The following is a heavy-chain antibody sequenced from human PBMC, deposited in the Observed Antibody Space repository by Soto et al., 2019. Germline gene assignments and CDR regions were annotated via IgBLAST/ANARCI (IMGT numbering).Heavy chain of an antibody. J-gene: IGHJ4*02. CDR1: GGSVRSGEYY. CDR2: SYYSGSA. CDR3: ARSYITITTGYSDS. V-gene: IGHV4-61*08. Sequence: SETLSLTCTVSGGSVRSGEYYWSWIRQSPGKALEYIGHSYYSGSAKYNPSLRGRVTVLVDRSKNQFSLFLTSVTAADTAVYFCARSYITITTGYSDSWGQGALVTVSS. D-gene: IGHD4-17*01.